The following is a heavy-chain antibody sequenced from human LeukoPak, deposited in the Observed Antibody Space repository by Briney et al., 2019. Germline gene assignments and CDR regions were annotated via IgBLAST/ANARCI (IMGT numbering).Heavy chain of an antibody. V-gene: IGHV3-7*01. CDR2: INPDGNKK. D-gene: IGHD5-18*01. Sequence: GGSLRLSCAVSGLTFSSSWMDWVRKAPGKGLEWVASINPDGNKKYSADSVKGRFTISRDNAENSLYLQMNSLRVEDTAFYYCARDLAYSRLDYWGQGMLVTVSS. CDR1: GLTFSSSW. CDR3: ARDLAYSRLDY. J-gene: IGHJ4*02.